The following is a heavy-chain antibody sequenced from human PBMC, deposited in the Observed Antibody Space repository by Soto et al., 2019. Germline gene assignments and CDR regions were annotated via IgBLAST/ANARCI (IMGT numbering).Heavy chain of an antibody. Sequence: EVQLVESGGGLVQPGGSLRLSCAASGFTFSSYSMNWVRQAPGKGLEWVSFISSSSSTIYYADSVKGRFTISRDNAKNSLYLPMNSLRDEGTAVYYCARGIVVVTAISNWFDPWGQGTLVTVSS. V-gene: IGHV3-48*02. CDR2: ISSSSSTI. CDR1: GFTFSSYS. D-gene: IGHD2-21*02. J-gene: IGHJ5*02. CDR3: ARGIVVVTAISNWFDP.